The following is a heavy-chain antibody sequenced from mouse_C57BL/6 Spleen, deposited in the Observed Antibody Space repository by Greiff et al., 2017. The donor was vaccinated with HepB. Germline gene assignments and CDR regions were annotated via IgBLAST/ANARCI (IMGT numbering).Heavy chain of an antibody. Sequence: VQLQQPGAELVKPGASVKMSCKASGYTFTSYWITWVKQRPGQGLEWIGDIYPGSGSTNYNEKFKSKATLTVDTSSSTAYMQLSSLTSEDSAVYYCARSCDLYYYAMDYWGQGTSVTVSS. J-gene: IGHJ4*01. CDR2: IYPGSGST. V-gene: IGHV1-55*01. CDR3: ARSCDLYYYAMDY. CDR1: GYTFTSYW.